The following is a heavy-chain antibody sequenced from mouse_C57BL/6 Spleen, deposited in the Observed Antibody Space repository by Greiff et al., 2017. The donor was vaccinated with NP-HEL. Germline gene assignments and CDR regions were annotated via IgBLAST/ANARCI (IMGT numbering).Heavy chain of an antibody. D-gene: IGHD2-5*01. Sequence: QVQLQQPGTELVKPGASVKLSCKASGYTFTSYWMHWVKQRPGQGLEWIGNINPSNGGTNYNEKFKSKATLTVDKSSSTAYIQLSSLTSEDSAVYYCAREDSNYWYFDVWGTGTTVTVSS. CDR1: GYTFTSYW. J-gene: IGHJ1*03. CDR2: INPSNGGT. V-gene: IGHV1-53*01. CDR3: AREDSNYWYFDV.